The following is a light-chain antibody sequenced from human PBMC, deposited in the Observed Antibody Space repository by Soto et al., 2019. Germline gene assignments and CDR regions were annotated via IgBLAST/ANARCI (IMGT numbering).Light chain of an antibody. J-gene: IGKJ1*01. CDR1: QAINNY. Sequence: DIQMTQSPSSLSASVGDRVTVTCRASQAINNYLNWYQQKPGKAPKLLIYRASTLQSGVPLRFSGSGSGTDFTLTISSLHPEDFAVYYCQQYGSSGTFGQGTKVDIK. CDR2: RAS. CDR3: QQYGSSGT. V-gene: IGKV1-39*01.